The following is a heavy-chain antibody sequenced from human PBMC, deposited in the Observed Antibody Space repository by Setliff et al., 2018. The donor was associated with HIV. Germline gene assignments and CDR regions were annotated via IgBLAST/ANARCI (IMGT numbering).Heavy chain of an antibody. CDR1: GYTVTSYG. CDR2: ISAYNGNT. J-gene: IGHJ6*03. D-gene: IGHD3-22*01. V-gene: IGHV1-18*01. Sequence: GASGKVSCKASGYTVTSYGISWVRQAPGQGLEWMGWISAYNGNTNYAQKLQGRVTITTDTSTSTAYMELRSLRSDDTAVYYCARTIESSGYYYYYYYMDAWGKGTTVTVSS. CDR3: ARTIESSGYYYYYYYMDA.